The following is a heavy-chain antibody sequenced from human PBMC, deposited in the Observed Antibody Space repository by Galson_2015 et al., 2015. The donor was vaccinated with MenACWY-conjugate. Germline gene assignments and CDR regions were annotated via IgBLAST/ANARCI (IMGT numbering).Heavy chain of an antibody. J-gene: IGHJ6*02. CDR2: IKQDGSEK. Sequence: LRLSCAGSGFTFSNYWMSWVRQAPGKGLEWVANIKQDGSEKYYVDSVKGRFTISRDNAKISLYLQMNSLRAEDTAVYYCARKIKAVAGENYYYYGMDVWGQGTTVTVSS. V-gene: IGHV3-7*03. CDR3: ARKIKAVAGENYYYYGMDV. CDR1: GFTFSNYW. D-gene: IGHD6-19*01.